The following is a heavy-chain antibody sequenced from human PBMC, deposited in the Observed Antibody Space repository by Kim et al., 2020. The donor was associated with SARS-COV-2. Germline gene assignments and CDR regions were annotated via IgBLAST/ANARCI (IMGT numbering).Heavy chain of an antibody. CDR2: IWYGGKNK. J-gene: IGHJ3*02. Sequence: GGSLRLSCAASGFTFSGYDMRWVRQAPGKGLEWVAVIWYGGKNKYYADSVKGRFTISRDNAKNTLYLQMNSLRAEDTAVYYCARDAGNTSAMDIWGQGTMVSVSS. CDR1: GFTFSGYD. V-gene: IGHV3-33*01. CDR3: ARDAGNTSAMDI. D-gene: IGHD2-2*01.